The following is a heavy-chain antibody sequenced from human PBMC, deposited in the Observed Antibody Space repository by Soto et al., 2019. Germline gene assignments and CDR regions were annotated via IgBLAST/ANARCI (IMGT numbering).Heavy chain of an antibody. D-gene: IGHD1-26*01. CDR3: AKGDGLILAV. V-gene: IGHV3-53*02. J-gene: IGHJ6*02. Sequence: EVQVLATGGGLIQPGGSLRLPCAASGFTVNSNYMSWVRQAPGEGLQWVSITNTGGTTYYADSVKGRFTVSRDNSKNTLYLQMNRLRAEDTAVNYCAKGDGLILAVWGQGTTVSVSS. CDR2: TNTGGTT. CDR1: GFTVNSNY.